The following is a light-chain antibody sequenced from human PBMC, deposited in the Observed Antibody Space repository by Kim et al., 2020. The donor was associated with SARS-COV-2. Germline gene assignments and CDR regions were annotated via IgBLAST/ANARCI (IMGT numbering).Light chain of an antibody. J-gene: IGKJ1*01. CDR3: HQYNSWPGT. CDR2: GAS. Sequence: VSPGERATPSCRASQSVGSNLAWYQQKPGQAPRLVIYGASTRATGIPATFSGSGSGTEFTLTISSLQSEDFALYYCHQYNSWPGTFGQGTKVDIK. CDR1: QSVGSN. V-gene: IGKV3-15*01.